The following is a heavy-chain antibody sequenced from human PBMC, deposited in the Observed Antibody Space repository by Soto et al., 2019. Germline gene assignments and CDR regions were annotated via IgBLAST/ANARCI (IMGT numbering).Heavy chain of an antibody. V-gene: IGHV3-49*03. CDR1: GFTLGDYA. J-gene: IGHJ4*02. CDR2: IRSKAYGGTT. D-gene: IGHD1-26*01. CDR3: TRDLLFFDY. Sequence: PGGSLRLSCTASGFTLGDYAMGWFRQAPGKGLEWVGFIRSKAYGGTTEYAASVKGRFTISRDDSKSIAYLQMNSLKTEDTAVYYCTRDLLFFDYWGQGTLVTVSS.